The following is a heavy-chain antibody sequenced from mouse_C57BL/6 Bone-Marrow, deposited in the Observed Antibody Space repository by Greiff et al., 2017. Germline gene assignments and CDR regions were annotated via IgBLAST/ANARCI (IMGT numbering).Heavy chain of an antibody. J-gene: IGHJ2*01. CDR2: SRNKANDYTT. V-gene: IGHV7-1*01. CDR1: GFTFSDFY. Sequence: EVKVVESGGGLVQSGRSLRLSCATSGFTFSDFYMEWVRQAPGKGLEWIAASRNKANDYTTEYSASVKGRFIVSRDTSQSILYLQMNALRAEDTAIYYGASDSFYYGSFDYWGQGTTLTVSS. CDR3: ASDSFYYGSFDY. D-gene: IGHD1-1*01.